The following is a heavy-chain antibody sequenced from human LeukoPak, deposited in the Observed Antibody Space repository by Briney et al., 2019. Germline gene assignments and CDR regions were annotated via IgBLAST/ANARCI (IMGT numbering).Heavy chain of an antibody. Sequence: GGSLRLXCAASGFTYDDYAMHWVRLAPGKGLESVSLISGDGGSTYYADSVKGRFTISRDNSKNSLYLQMNSLRTEDTALYYCAKDAPGWYDAFDIWGQGTMVTVSS. CDR3: AKDAPGWYDAFDI. D-gene: IGHD6-19*01. J-gene: IGHJ3*02. CDR1: GFTYDDYA. CDR2: ISGDGGST. V-gene: IGHV3-43*02.